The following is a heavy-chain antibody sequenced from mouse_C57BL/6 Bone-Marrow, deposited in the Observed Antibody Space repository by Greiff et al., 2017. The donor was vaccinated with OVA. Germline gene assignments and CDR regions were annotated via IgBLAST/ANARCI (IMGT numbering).Heavy chain of an antibody. CDR2: IYPYNDGT. CDR1: GYTFTSYV. Sequence: EVKLVESGPELVKPGASVKMSCKASGYTFTSYVMHWVKQKPGQGLEWIGYIYPYNDGTKYNEKFKGKATLTSDKSSSTAYMELSSLTSEDSAVYYCARFGFPYYYAMDYWGQGTSVTVSS. J-gene: IGHJ4*01. V-gene: IGHV1-14*01. CDR3: ARFGFPYYYAMDY.